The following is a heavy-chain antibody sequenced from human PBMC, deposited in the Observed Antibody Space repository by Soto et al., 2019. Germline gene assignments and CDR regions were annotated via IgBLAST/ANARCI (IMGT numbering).Heavy chain of an antibody. CDR1: GGTFSSYA. CDR3: VSLLGFLEWFSVPDYYYYGMDV. V-gene: IGHV1-69*13. J-gene: IGHJ6*02. D-gene: IGHD3-3*01. Sequence: GASVKVSCKASGGTFSSYAISWVRQAPGQGLEWMGGIIPIFGTANYAQKFQGRVTITADESTSTAYMELSSLRSEDTAVYYCVSLLGFLEWFSVPDYYYYGMDVWGQGTTVTVSS. CDR2: IIPIFGTA.